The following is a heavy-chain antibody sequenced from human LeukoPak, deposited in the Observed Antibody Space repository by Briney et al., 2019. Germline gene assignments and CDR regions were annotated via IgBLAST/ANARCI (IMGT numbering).Heavy chain of an antibody. D-gene: IGHD1-14*01. J-gene: IGHJ3*02. Sequence: GASVTVSCKASGYTFTSYAMHWVRQAPGQRLEWVGWINAGNGNTKYSQKFQGRVTITRDTSASTAYMELSSLRSEDAAVYYCAGFRTGHNDAFDIWGQGTMVTVSS. CDR3: AGFRTGHNDAFDI. CDR2: INAGNGNT. CDR1: GYTFTSYA. V-gene: IGHV1-3*01.